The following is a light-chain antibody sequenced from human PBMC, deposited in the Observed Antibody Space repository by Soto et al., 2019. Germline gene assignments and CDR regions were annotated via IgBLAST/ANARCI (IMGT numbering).Light chain of an antibody. CDR1: QSVSSN. V-gene: IGKV3-15*01. CDR2: GAS. CDR3: QQYNNWRPQT. Sequence: EIVMTQSPATLSVSPGERATLSCRASQSVSSNLACYQQKPGQAPRLLIYGASTRATGIPARFSGSGSGTEFTLTISSLQSEDFAVYYCQQYNNWRPQTFGQGTKVEIK. J-gene: IGKJ1*01.